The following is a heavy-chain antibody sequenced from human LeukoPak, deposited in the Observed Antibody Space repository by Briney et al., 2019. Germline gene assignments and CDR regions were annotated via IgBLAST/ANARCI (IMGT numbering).Heavy chain of an antibody. CDR1: GYTFTGYY. J-gene: IGHJ6*03. CDR3: ARDPGGHYYYMDV. CDR2: INPNSGGT. V-gene: IGHV1-2*02. D-gene: IGHD3-16*01. Sequence: GASVKVSCKASGYTFTGYYMHWVRQAPGQGLEWMGWINPNSGGTNYAQKFQGRVTMTRDTSISTAYMELSRLRSDDTAVYYCARDPGGHYYYMDVWGKGTTVTVSS.